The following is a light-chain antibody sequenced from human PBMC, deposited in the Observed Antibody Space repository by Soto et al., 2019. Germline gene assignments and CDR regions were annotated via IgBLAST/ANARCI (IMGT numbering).Light chain of an antibody. J-gene: IGLJ1*01. Sequence: QSVLTQPRSVSGSPGQSVTISCTGTSSDVGGYNYVSWYQQHPGKVPKLMIYDVSKRPSGVPDRFSGSKSGNTASLTISGLQAEDEADYYCCSYAGSYTFNYVFGTGTKVTVL. CDR2: DVS. CDR1: SSDVGGYNY. CDR3: CSYAGSYTFNYV. V-gene: IGLV2-11*01.